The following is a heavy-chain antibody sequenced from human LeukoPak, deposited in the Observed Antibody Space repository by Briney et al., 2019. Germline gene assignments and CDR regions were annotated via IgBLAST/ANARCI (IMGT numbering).Heavy chain of an antibody. D-gene: IGHD3-10*01. CDR1: GASINNYH. CDR3: ARYNTLNRGVSAVDY. J-gene: IGHJ4*02. CDR2: ISNSGST. Sequence: SETLSLTCSVSGASINNYHWSWIRQSPGKGLEWIGFISNSGSTYYSASLKSRVTISVDTSKNHFSLNLRSVTAADTALYYCARYNTLNRGVSAVDYWGQGTLVTVSS. V-gene: IGHV4-59*13.